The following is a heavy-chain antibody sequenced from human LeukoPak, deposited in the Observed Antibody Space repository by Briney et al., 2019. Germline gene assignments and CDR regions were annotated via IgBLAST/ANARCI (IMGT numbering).Heavy chain of an antibody. V-gene: IGHV3-9*01. J-gene: IGHJ4*02. CDR2: IGWNSGNI. Sequence: PGGSLRLSCAASGFTFDDYAMHWVRQAPGKGLEWVSGIGWNSGNIGYADSVKGRFTITRDNAKNSLYLQMNSLRAEDTAVYYCAKARVQRWLQLGSDYWGQGTLVTVSS. CDR1: GFTFDDYA. CDR3: AKARVQRWLQLGSDY. D-gene: IGHD5-24*01.